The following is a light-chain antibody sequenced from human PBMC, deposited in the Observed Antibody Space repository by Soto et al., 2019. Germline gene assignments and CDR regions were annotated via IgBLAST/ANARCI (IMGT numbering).Light chain of an antibody. V-gene: IGKV1-5*03. CDR3: QHYNSYSEA. J-gene: IGKJ1*01. CDR1: QTISSW. Sequence: MQMTQSPSSLSASVGDRVTITCRASQTISSWLAWYQQKPGKAPKLLIYKASTLKSGVPSRFSGSGSGTEFTLTISSLQPDDFATYYCQHYNSYSEAFGQGPKVDIK. CDR2: KAS.